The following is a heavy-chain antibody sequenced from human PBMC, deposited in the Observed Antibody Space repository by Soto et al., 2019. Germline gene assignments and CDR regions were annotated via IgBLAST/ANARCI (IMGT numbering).Heavy chain of an antibody. D-gene: IGHD6-6*01. CDR1: GFTFSSYA. CDR3: AKKDDSSSPGLIDY. Sequence: PGGSLRLSCAASGFTFSSYAMSWVRQAPGKGLEWVSAISGSGGSTYYADSVKGRFTISRDNSKNTLYLQMSSLRAEDTAVYYCAKKDDSSSPGLIDYWGQGTLVTVSS. V-gene: IGHV3-23*01. CDR2: ISGSGGST. J-gene: IGHJ4*02.